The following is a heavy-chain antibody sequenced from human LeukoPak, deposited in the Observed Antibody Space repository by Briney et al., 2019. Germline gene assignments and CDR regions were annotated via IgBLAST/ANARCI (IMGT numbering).Heavy chain of an antibody. CDR1: GGTFSSYA. CDR3: AAAPSRYTNSWRNWLDP. CDR2: IIPILGIA. V-gene: IGHV1-69*04. Sequence: SVKVSCKASGGTFSSYAISWVRQAPGQGLEWMGRIIPILGIANYAQKFQGRVTITADKSTSTAYMELSSLRSEDTAVYYCAAAPSRYTNSWRNWLDPWGQGTLVTVTS. J-gene: IGHJ5*02. D-gene: IGHD6-13*01.